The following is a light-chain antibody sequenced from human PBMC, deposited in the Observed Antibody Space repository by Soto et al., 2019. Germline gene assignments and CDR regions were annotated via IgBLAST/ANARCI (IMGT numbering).Light chain of an antibody. CDR1: QSVSTN. V-gene: IGKV3D-15*01. Sequence: VMTQSPATLSLSPVKRAALACRASQSVSTNLACYQQKPGQPPRLFIYFASTRATAVPARFTAGGSGTEFTLTISSLQSEDLAVYYCKQYDKWPRTFGQGTKVDIK. J-gene: IGKJ1*01. CDR2: FAS. CDR3: KQYDKWPRT.